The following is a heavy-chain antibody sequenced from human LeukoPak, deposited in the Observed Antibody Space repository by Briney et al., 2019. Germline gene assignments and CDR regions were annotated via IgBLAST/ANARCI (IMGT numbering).Heavy chain of an antibody. CDR2: INSDGSST. CDR3: ATLSYGDYDY. J-gene: IGHJ4*02. Sequence: GGSLRLSCAASGFTFSSYWMHWVRQAPGKGLVWVSRINSDGSSTSYADSVKGRFAISRDNATITLYLQMSSLRAEDTAVYYCATLSYGDYDYWGQGTLVTVSS. CDR1: GFTFSSYW. D-gene: IGHD4-17*01. V-gene: IGHV3-74*01.